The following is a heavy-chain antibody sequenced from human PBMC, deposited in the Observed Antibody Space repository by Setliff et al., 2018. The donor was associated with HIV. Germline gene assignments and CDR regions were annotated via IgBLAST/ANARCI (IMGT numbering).Heavy chain of an antibody. D-gene: IGHD2-2*01. Sequence: LSLTCTVSGGSISSGSYYWSWIRQPAGKGLEWIGRIYSSGSTNYNPSLKSRVTISVDTSKNQFSLKLSSVTAADTAVYYCAKDQGCSRTSCYGNYYYGMDVWGQGTTVTVSS. V-gene: IGHV4-61*02. CDR1: GGSISSGSYY. CDR3: AKDQGCSRTSCYGNYYYGMDV. J-gene: IGHJ6*02. CDR2: IYSSGST.